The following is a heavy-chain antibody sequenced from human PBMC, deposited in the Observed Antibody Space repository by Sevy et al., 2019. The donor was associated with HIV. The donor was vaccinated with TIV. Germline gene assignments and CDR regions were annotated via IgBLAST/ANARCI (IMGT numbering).Heavy chain of an antibody. CDR2: IKKDGSEK. J-gene: IGHJ6*02. CDR1: GFTFSNYW. CDR3: ARDCSSTSCLWGLDV. D-gene: IGHD2-2*01. Sequence: GGCLRLSCAASGFTFSNYWMSWVRQAPGKGLEWVANIKKDGSEKYYVDSVKGRFTISRDNAKNSLFLQMNSLRAEDPALYYCARDCSSTSCLWGLDVWGQGTTVTVSS. V-gene: IGHV3-7*03.